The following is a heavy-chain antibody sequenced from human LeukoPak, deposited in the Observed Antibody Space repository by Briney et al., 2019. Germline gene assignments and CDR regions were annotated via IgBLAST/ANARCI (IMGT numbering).Heavy chain of an antibody. CDR3: ARVLLVGRLPTNY. J-gene: IGHJ4*02. CDR2: MNPNSGNT. V-gene: IGHV1-8*01. Sequence: ASVKVSCKASGYTFTSYDINWVRQATGQGLEWMGWMNPNSGNTGYAQKFQGRVTMTRDTSISTAYMELSSLRSEDTAVYYCARVLLVGRLPTNYWGQGTLVTVSS. CDR1: GYTFTSYD. D-gene: IGHD6-25*01.